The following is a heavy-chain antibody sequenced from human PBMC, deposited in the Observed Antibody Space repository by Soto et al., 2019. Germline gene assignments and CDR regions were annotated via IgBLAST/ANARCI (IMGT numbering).Heavy chain of an antibody. Sequence: EVQLLESGGGLVQPGGSLRLSCAASGFNLSTYVMNWVRQAPGKGLEWVSSISNTGDGTYYADSVKGRFTISRDNSKTTLYQQMISLRAEDTAVYYCAKVGCGGECSYLVDHWGQGTLVTVSS. CDR1: GFNLSTYV. D-gene: IGHD2-21*01. CDR3: AKVGCGGECSYLVDH. V-gene: IGHV3-23*01. CDR2: ISNTGDGT. J-gene: IGHJ4*02.